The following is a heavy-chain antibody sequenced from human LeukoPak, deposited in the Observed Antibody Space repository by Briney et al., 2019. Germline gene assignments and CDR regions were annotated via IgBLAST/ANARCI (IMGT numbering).Heavy chain of an antibody. CDR3: ARDYGPIVVVPAAEMDV. CDR1: GYTFTGYY. CDR2: INLNSGGT. V-gene: IGHV1-2*02. Sequence: ASVKVSCKASGYTFTGYYMHGVGQAPGQGREWMGWINLNSGGTNYAQKFQGRVTMTRDTSISTAYMELSRLRSDDTAVYYCARDYGPIVVVPAAEMDVWGKGTTVTVSS. D-gene: IGHD2-2*01. J-gene: IGHJ6*04.